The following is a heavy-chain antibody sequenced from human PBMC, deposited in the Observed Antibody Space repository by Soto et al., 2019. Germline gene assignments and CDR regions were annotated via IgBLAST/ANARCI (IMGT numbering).Heavy chain of an antibody. J-gene: IGHJ3*02. CDR2: INSDGSST. Sequence: GGSLRLSCAASGFTFSSYWMHWVRQAPGKGLVWVSRINSDGSSTSYADSVKGRFTIPRDNAKNTLYLQMNSLRAEDTAVYYCARVGYYDSSGPSPSPDAFDIWGQGTMVTVSS. CDR3: ARVGYYDSSGPSPSPDAFDI. CDR1: GFTFSSYW. V-gene: IGHV3-74*01. D-gene: IGHD3-22*01.